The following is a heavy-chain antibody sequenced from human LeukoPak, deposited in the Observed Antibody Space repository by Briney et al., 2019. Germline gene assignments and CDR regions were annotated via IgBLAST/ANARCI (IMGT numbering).Heavy chain of an antibody. CDR2: FDPEDGET. Sequence: GASVKVSCKVSGYTLTELSMHWVRQAPGKGLEWMGGFDPEDGETIYAQKLQGRVTMTEDTSTDTAYMELSSLRSEDTAVYYCATADGDYVGYFDYWGQGTLVTVSS. CDR1: GYTLTELS. CDR3: ATADGDYVGYFDY. V-gene: IGHV1-24*01. J-gene: IGHJ4*02. D-gene: IGHD4-17*01.